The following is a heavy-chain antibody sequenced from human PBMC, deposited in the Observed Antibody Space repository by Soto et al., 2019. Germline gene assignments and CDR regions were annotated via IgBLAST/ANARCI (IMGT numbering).Heavy chain of an antibody. Sequence: QVQLQESGPGLVKPSQTLSLTCTVSGGSISSGGYYWSWIRQHPGKGLEWIGYIYYSGSTYYNPSLKRRVTISVDTSKNQFSLKLSSVTAADTAVYYCAREVGMLLARGYSYGYFDYWGQGTLVTVSS. CDR3: AREVGMLLARGYSYGYFDY. V-gene: IGHV4-31*03. CDR1: GGSISSGGYY. J-gene: IGHJ4*02. CDR2: IYYSGST. D-gene: IGHD5-18*01.